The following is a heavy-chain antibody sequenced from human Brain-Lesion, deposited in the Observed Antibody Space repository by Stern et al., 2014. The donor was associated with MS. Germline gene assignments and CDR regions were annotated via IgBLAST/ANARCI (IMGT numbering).Heavy chain of an antibody. Sequence: VQLVESGPGLVKPSETLSLTCTVSGGSISSSTYYWAWIRQPPGKGLVWIGQLYYRGFTYYNPSLKSRVTISVDMSKNQFSLKLSSVTAADTAIYYCARHDSVPRPSQLYSARDRGPGYFDYWGQGTLVTVSS. CDR2: LYYRGFT. V-gene: IGHV4-39*01. CDR3: ARHDSVPRPSQLYSARDRGPGYFDY. CDR1: GGSISSSTYY. D-gene: IGHD1-26*01. J-gene: IGHJ4*02.